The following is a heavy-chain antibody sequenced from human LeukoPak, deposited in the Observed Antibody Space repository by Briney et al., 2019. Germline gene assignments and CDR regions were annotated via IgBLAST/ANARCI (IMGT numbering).Heavy chain of an antibody. CDR1: GLTFSDYA. CDR3: AKDYSESRVADVFFEY. J-gene: IGHJ4*02. CDR2: ITSGVTP. Sequence: PGGSLRLSCAASGLTFSDYAMSWFRQAPGKGLEWVSGITSGVTPHYAASVKGRFTISRDNSKNTIHLQLKSLRDEDTAVYYCAKDYSESRVADVFFEYWGQGTLVTVSS. V-gene: IGHV3-23*01. D-gene: IGHD2-15*01.